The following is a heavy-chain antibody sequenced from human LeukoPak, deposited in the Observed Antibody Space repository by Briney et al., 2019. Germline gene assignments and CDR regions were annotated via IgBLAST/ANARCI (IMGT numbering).Heavy chain of an antibody. V-gene: IGHV4-34*01. CDR1: GGSFSGYY. Sequence: TSETLSLTCAVYGGSFSGYYWSWIRQPPGKGLEWIGEINHSGSTNYNPSLKSQVTISVDTSKNQFSLKLSSVTAADTAVYYCARALGAYCSSTSCPYYYYYGMDVWGQGTTVTVSS. CDR2: INHSGST. D-gene: IGHD2-2*01. CDR3: ARALGAYCSSTSCPYYYYYGMDV. J-gene: IGHJ6*02.